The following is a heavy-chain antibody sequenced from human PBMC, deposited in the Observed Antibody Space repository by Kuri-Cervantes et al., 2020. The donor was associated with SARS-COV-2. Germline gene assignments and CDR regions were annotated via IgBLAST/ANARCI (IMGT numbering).Heavy chain of an antibody. D-gene: IGHD3-10*01. J-gene: IGHJ4*02. CDR3: AWGVLTSKDFDY. CDR2: INPSGSGT. CDR1: GYSFSDHY. Sequence: ASVKVSCKAFGYSFSDHYMYWVRQAPGQGLEWMGIINPSGSGTRYPQSFQGRVSMTRDTSTSTVYMELRSLRSDDTAVYYCAWGVLTSKDFDYWGQGTLVTVSS. V-gene: IGHV1-46*01.